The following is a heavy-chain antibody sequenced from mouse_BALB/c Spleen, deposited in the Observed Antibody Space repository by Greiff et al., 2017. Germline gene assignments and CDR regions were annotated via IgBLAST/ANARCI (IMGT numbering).Heavy chain of an antibody. Sequence: EVQLVESGGGLVKPGGSLKLSCAASGFTFSSYAMSWVRQTPEKRLEWVATISSGGSYTYYPDSVKGRFTISRDNAKNTLYLQMSSLRSEDTAMYYCARHRGGNGFDYWGQGTTLTVSS. CDR1: GFTFSSYA. CDR3: ARHRGGNGFDY. V-gene: IGHV5-9-3*01. CDR2: ISSGGSYT. J-gene: IGHJ2*01. D-gene: IGHD2-1*01.